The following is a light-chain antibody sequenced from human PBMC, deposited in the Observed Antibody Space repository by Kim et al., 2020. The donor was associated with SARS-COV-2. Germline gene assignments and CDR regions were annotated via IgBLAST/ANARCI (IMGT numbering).Light chain of an antibody. V-gene: IGKV1-27*01. CDR2: AAS. CDR1: QGISTY. J-gene: IGKJ2*01. CDR3: QKHDSAPHT. Sequence: DIQMTQSPSFLSASVGDRVTITCRASQGISTYLAWYQQKPGKVPKVLIYAASTLQSGVPSRFSGSGSGTDFTLTISSLQPEDVATYYCQKHDSAPHTFGQGTKLEIK.